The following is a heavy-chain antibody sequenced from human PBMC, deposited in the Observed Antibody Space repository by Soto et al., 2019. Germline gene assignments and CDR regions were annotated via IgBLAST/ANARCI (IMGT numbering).Heavy chain of an antibody. CDR3: ARDGRGEAGTLYFDY. D-gene: IGHD6-19*01. V-gene: IGHV3-33*01. CDR1: GFTFSSYG. CDR2: IWYDGSNK. J-gene: IGHJ4*02. Sequence: GGSLRLSCAASGFTFSSYGMHWVRQAPGMGLEWVAVIWYDGSNKYYADSVKGRFTISRDNSKNTLYLQMNSLRAEDTAVYYCARDGRGEAGTLYFDYWGQGTLVTVSS.